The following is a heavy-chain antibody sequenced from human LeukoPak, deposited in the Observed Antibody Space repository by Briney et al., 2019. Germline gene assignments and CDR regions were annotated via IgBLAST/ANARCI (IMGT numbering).Heavy chain of an antibody. Sequence: PGGSLRLSCAASGFTFSSYAMHWVRQAPGKGLEWVAVISYDGSNKYYADSVKGRFTISRDNSKNTLYLQMNSLRAEDTAVYYCARTLVVVPAAIRDYYYYGMDVWGQGTTVTVSS. CDR3: ARTLVVVPAAIRDYYYYGMDV. CDR1: GFTFSSYA. J-gene: IGHJ6*02. D-gene: IGHD2-2*02. CDR2: ISYDGSNK. V-gene: IGHV3-30-3*01.